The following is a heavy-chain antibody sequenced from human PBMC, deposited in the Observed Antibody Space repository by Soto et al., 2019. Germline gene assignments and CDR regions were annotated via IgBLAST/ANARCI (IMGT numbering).Heavy chain of an antibody. D-gene: IGHD2-15*01. J-gene: IGHJ6*02. CDR3: ARVVAATHYYYGMDV. Sequence: VQLVQSGAEVKKPGSSVKVSCKASGGTFSSYTISWVRQAPGQGLEWMGRIIPILGIANYAQKFQGRVTITADKSTSTAYMELSSLRSEDTAVYYCARVVAATHYYYGMDVWGQGTTVTVSS. CDR1: GGTFSSYT. CDR2: IIPILGIA. V-gene: IGHV1-69*02.